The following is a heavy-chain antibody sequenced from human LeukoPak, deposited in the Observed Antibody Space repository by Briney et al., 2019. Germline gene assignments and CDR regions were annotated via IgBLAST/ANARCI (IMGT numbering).Heavy chain of an antibody. D-gene: IGHD1-7*01. CDR3: ATRRWELPHFDY. Sequence: PSETLSLTCAVYGGSFSGYYWSWIRQPPGKGLEWIGEINHSGSTYYNPSLKSRVTISVDTSKNQFSLKLSSVTAADTAVYYCATRRWELPHFDYWGQGTLVTVSS. CDR2: INHSGST. V-gene: IGHV4-34*01. J-gene: IGHJ4*02. CDR1: GGSFSGYY.